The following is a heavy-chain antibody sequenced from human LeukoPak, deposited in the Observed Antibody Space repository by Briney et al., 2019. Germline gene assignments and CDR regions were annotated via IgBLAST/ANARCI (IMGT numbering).Heavy chain of an antibody. CDR1: GGAFSSYA. CDR3: ARDSFNCTNGVCSLSDY. V-gene: IGHV1-69*05. Sequence: SVKVSCKASGGAFSSYAISWVRQAPGQGLDWMGWIIPIFGTANYSQKFQGRVTITTDESTSTAYMELSSLRSEDTAVYYCARDSFNCTNGVCSLSDYWGQGTLVTVSS. CDR2: IIPIFGTA. J-gene: IGHJ4*02. D-gene: IGHD2-8*01.